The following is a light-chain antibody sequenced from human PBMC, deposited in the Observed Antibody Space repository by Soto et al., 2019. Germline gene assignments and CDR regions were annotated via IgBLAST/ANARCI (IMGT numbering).Light chain of an antibody. V-gene: IGLV2-18*02. CDR3: NSYTGSSTYV. Sequence: QSALTQPPSVSGSPGQSVAISCTGTSSDVGSYNRVSWYQQPPSAAPKLMIYEVSNRPSVVPDRFSGSKSGNTASLTISGLQAEDEADYYCNSYTGSSTYVFGTGTKLTVL. J-gene: IGLJ1*01. CDR1: SSDVGSYNR. CDR2: EVS.